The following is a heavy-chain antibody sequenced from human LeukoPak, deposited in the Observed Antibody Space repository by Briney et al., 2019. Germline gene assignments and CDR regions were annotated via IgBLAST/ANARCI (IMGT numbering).Heavy chain of an antibody. CDR3: ARDIVVVPAATEDYYYYGMDV. Sequence: ASVKVSCKASGYTFTSYYMHWVRQAPGQGLEWMGIINPSGGSTSYAQKFQGRVTMARDTSTSTVYMELSSLGSEDTAVYYCARDIVVVPAATEDYYYYGMDVWGKGTTVTVSS. V-gene: IGHV1-46*01. D-gene: IGHD2-2*01. CDR1: GYTFTSYY. J-gene: IGHJ6*04. CDR2: INPSGGST.